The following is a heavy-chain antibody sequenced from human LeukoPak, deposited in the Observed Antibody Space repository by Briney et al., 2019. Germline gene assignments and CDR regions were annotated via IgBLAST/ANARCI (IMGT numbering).Heavy chain of an antibody. CDR1: GGTFSSYA. V-gene: IGHV1-69*01. Sequence: ASVKVSCKASGGTFSSYAISWVRQAPGQGLEWMGGITPIFGTANYAQKFQGRVTITADESTSTAYMELSSLRSEDTAVYYCARHTSDSSSWYSYWGYWGQGTLVTVSS. CDR2: ITPIFGTA. D-gene: IGHD6-13*01. J-gene: IGHJ4*02. CDR3: ARHTSDSSSWYSYWGY.